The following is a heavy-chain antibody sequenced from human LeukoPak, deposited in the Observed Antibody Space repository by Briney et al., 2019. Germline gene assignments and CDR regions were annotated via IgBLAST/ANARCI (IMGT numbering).Heavy chain of an antibody. J-gene: IGHJ6*02. CDR2: ISGSGGST. D-gene: IGHD3-10*01. V-gene: IGHV3-23*01. CDR1: GFTFSSYA. CDR3: AKEYYYGSGSFFPYYYYYGMDV. Sequence: PGGSLRLSCAASGFTFSSYAMSWVRQAPGKGLKWVSAISGSGGSTYYADSVKGRFTISRDNSKNTLYLQMNSLRAEDTAVYYCAKEYYYGSGSFFPYYYYYGMDVWAKGPRSPSP.